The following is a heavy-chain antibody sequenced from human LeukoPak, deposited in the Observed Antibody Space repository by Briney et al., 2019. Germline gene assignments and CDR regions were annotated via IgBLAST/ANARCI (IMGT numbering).Heavy chain of an antibody. CDR1: GFTFSSYW. D-gene: IGHD6-19*01. V-gene: IGHV3-7*01. J-gene: IGHJ4*02. CDR3: ASFGSSGWYFNSDY. CDR2: IKQDGSEK. Sequence: GGSLRLSCAASGFTFSSYWMSWVRQAPGKGLEWVANIKQDGSEKYYVDSVKGRFTISRDNAKNSLYLQMNSLRAEDTAVYYCASFGSSGWYFNSDYWSQGTLVTVSS.